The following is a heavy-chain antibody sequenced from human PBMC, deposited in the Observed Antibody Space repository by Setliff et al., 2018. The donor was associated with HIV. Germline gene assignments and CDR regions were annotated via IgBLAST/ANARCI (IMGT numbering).Heavy chain of an antibody. CDR2: ISAYNGNT. CDR3: ARDSGTTVEGAFDI. CDR1: GYTFTSYG. V-gene: IGHV1-18*01. D-gene: IGHD1-7*01. Sequence: ASVKVSCKASGYTFTSYGTSWVRQAPGQGLEWMGWISAYNGNTNYAQKLQGRVTMTTDTSTSTAYMELRSLRSDDTAVYYCARDSGTTVEGAFDIWGQGTMVTVSS. J-gene: IGHJ3*02.